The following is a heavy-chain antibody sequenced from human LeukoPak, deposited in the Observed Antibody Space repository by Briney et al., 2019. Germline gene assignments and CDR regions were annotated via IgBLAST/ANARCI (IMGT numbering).Heavy chain of an antibody. CDR1: GFTFSSYG. V-gene: IGHV3-30*02. CDR3: ARDSQEVVIPAAPGY. CDR2: IRYDGSNK. D-gene: IGHD2-2*01. Sequence: PGGSLRLSCAASGFTFSSYGMHWVRQAPGKGLEWVAFIRYDGSNKYYADSVKGRFIISRDNAKNSLYLQMNSLRAEDTAVYYCARDSQEVVIPAAPGYWGQGTLVTVSS. J-gene: IGHJ4*02.